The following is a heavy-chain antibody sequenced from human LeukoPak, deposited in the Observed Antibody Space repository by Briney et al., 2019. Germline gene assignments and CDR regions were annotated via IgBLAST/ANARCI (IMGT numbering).Heavy chain of an antibody. J-gene: IGHJ4*02. CDR2: IWHSGTT. CDR3: MGADYGGH. V-gene: IGHV4-4*02. Sequence: SGTLSLTCAVSGASIISNNWWSWVRQPSGKGLEWIGEIWHSGTTNYNPSLKSRVTISVDESKNQFSLKLNSVTAADTAVYYCMGADYGGHWGQGTLVTVSS. CDR1: GASIISNNW. D-gene: IGHD4-17*01.